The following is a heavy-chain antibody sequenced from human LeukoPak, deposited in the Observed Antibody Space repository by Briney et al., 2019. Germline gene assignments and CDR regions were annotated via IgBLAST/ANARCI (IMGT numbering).Heavy chain of an antibody. Sequence: RSSETLSLTCTVSGGSIISYYWSWIRQPPGKGLEWIGYMYYSGSTNYNPSLKSRVTISVDTSKNQFSLRLRSVTAADTAVYFCARGRVSSSTWYSTYYYYFYMDVWGKGTTVTVSS. CDR3: ARGRVSSSTWYSTYYYYFYMDV. D-gene: IGHD1-1*01. CDR2: MYYSGST. CDR1: GGSIISYY. V-gene: IGHV4-59*01. J-gene: IGHJ6*03.